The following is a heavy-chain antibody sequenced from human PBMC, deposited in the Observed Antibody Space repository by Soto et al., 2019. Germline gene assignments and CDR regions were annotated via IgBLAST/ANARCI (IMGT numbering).Heavy chain of an antibody. V-gene: IGHV3-64D*08. Sequence: GGSLRLSCSASGFTFSSYAMHWVRQAPGKGLEYVSAISSNGGSTYYADSVKGRFTISRDNSKNTLYLQMNSLRAEDTAVYYCVKDSPESDFWSDTLSGPFRYWGQGTLVTVSS. CDR3: VKDSPESDFWSDTLSGPFRY. J-gene: IGHJ4*02. CDR1: GFTFSSYA. CDR2: ISSNGGST. D-gene: IGHD3-3*01.